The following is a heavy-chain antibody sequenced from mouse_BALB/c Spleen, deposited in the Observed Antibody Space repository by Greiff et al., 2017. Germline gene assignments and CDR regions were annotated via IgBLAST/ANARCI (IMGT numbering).Heavy chain of an antibody. CDR3: ARGGRSTMITWFAY. Sequence: DVKLQESGGGLVQPGGSLKLSCAASGFTFSSYGMSWVRQTPDKRLELVATINSNGGSTYYPDSVKGRFTISRDNAKNTLYLQMSSLKSEDTAMYYCARGGRSTMITWFAYWGQGTLVTVSA. CDR1: GFTFSSYG. D-gene: IGHD2-4*01. CDR2: INSNGGST. V-gene: IGHV5-6-3*01. J-gene: IGHJ3*01.